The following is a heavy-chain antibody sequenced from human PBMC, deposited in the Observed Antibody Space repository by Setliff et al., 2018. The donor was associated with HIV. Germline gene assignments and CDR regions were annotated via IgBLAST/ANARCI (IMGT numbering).Heavy chain of an antibody. Sequence: ASVKVSCKASGYTFTSYAMHWVRQAPGQRLEWMGWINAGNGNTKYSQKLQGRVTMTTDTSTSTAYMELRSLRSDDTAMYYCARPSSPDCGGDCYPDAFDIWGQGTMVTVSS. D-gene: IGHD2-21*01. J-gene: IGHJ3*02. CDR2: INAGNGNT. CDR1: GYTFTSYA. CDR3: ARPSSPDCGGDCYPDAFDI. V-gene: IGHV1-3*01.